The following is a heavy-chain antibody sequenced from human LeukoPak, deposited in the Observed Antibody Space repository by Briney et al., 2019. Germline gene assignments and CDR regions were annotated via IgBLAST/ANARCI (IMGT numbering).Heavy chain of an antibody. CDR3: AKEGCGGDCHYYYYGMDV. Sequence: GGSLRLSCAASGFTFSSYAMSWVRQAPGKGLEWVSAISGSGGSTYYADSVKGRFTISRDNSKNTLYLQMNSLRAEDTAVYYCAKEGCGGDCHYYYYGMDVWGQGTTVIVSS. CDR2: ISGSGGST. D-gene: IGHD2-21*02. CDR1: GFTFSSYA. J-gene: IGHJ6*02. V-gene: IGHV3-23*01.